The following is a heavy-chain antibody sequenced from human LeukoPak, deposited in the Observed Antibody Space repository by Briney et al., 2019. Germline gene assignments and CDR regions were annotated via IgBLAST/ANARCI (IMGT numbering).Heavy chain of an antibody. D-gene: IGHD1-26*01. CDR1: GFTFSSCG. Sequence: GGSLRLSRAASGFTFSSCGMSWVRQAPGKGLEWVSVMSGGGGSTYDADSVKGRFTISRDNSKNTLYLQMNSLRAEDTAVYYCAKEYSGNYYYFDYWGQGTLVTVSS. J-gene: IGHJ4*02. V-gene: IGHV3-23*01. CDR3: AKEYSGNYYYFDY. CDR2: MSGGGGST.